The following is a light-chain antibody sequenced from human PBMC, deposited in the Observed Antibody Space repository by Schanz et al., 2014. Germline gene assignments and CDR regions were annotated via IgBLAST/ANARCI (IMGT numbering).Light chain of an antibody. CDR2: TAS. V-gene: IGKV1-9*01. J-gene: IGKJ4*01. CDR1: QGIYTS. Sequence: IQLTQSPSSLSASVGDRVTITCRASQGIYTSLAWYQQKPGSAPNLLIYTASTLQSGVPSRFRGSGSGTDFTLTIDTLQPEDFATYYCQQFNSYPVTFGGGTKVEI. CDR3: QQFNSYPVT.